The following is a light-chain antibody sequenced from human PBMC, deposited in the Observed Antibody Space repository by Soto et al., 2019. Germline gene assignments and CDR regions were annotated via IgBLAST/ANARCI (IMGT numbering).Light chain of an antibody. Sequence: EIVLTQSPATLSLSPGERATLSCRASQSVTSNYLAWYQQKPGQAPRLLIYGASSRATAIPDRFSGSGSGTDFTITISRLEPEDLAVYHCQQQGDSPPTFGQGTKVEIK. J-gene: IGKJ1*01. CDR3: QQQGDSPPT. CDR2: GAS. V-gene: IGKV3-20*01. CDR1: QSVTSNY.